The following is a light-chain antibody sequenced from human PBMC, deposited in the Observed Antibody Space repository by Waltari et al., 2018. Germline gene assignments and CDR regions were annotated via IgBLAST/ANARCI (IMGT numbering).Light chain of an antibody. CDR3: QQYNSYPFT. CDR1: QRLSSY. V-gene: IGKV1-5*03. CDR2: KTS. Sequence: CRASQRLSSYLAWYQQKPGKAPKLLIYKTSSLETGVPSSFSGTGSGTEFTLTIISLQPDDIATYYCQQYNSYPFTFGPGTKVDIK. J-gene: IGKJ3*01.